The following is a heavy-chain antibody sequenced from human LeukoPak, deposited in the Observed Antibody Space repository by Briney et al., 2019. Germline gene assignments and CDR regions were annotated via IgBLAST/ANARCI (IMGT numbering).Heavy chain of an antibody. CDR2: INHSGST. J-gene: IGHJ6*02. CDR1: GGSFSDYY. V-gene: IGHV4-34*01. Sequence: SETLSLTCAVYGGSFSDYYWSWIRQPPGKGLEWIGEINHSGSTNYNPSLKSRVTISVDTSKNQFSLKLSSVTAADTAVYYCARAPRYYGSGSYYGMDVWGQGTTVTVSS. D-gene: IGHD3-10*01. CDR3: ARAPRYYGSGSYYGMDV.